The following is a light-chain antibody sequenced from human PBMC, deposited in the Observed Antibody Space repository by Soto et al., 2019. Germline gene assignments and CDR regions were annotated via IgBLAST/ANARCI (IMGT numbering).Light chain of an antibody. Sequence: QSVLTQPPSASGTPGQRVTMSCSGSGSNIGPNYVYWFQQFPGTAPKLLIYNNDQRPSGVPDRFSGSKSGTSASLAISGLRSEDEADYFCAVRDDSLSGHWVFGGGTKLTVL. CDR2: NND. CDR3: AVRDDSLSGHWV. V-gene: IGLV1-47*02. CDR1: GSNIGPNY. J-gene: IGLJ3*02.